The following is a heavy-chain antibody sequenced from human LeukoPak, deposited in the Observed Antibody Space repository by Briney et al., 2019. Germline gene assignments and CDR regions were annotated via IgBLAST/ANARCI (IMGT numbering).Heavy chain of an antibody. CDR2: FDPEDGET. Sequence: ASVKVSCKVSGYTLTELSMHWVRQAPGKGLEWMGGFDPEDGETIYAQKFQGRVTMTEGTSTDTAYMELSSLRSEDTAVCYCATEYSSSYFDYWGQGTLVTVSS. D-gene: IGHD6-6*01. V-gene: IGHV1-24*01. J-gene: IGHJ4*02. CDR3: ATEYSSSYFDY. CDR1: GYTLTELS.